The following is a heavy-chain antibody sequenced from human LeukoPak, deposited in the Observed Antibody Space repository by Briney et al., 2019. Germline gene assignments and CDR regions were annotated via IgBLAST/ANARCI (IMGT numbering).Heavy chain of an antibody. CDR3: ARDKGPYWYFDL. Sequence: KPSETLSLTCTISGGSLSSYYWTWARQPPGKGLEWIGYIYSSGSTNYNPSLKSRVTISIDTSKNQFSLNLSSVTAADTAVYYCARDKGPYWYFDLWGRGTLVTVSS. V-gene: IGHV4-59*01. CDR1: GGSLSSYY. J-gene: IGHJ2*01. CDR2: IYSSGST.